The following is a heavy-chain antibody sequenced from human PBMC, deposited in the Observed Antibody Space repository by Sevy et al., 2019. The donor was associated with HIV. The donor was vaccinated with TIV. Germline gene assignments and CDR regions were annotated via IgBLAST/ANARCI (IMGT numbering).Heavy chain of an antibody. Sequence: GGSLRLSCAASGFTFTLYAIHWVRQAPGKGLEWVALISYSGTKKYYADSVKGRFPISRDDSKNTAYLQMNNLRTDDTAVYYCASVAVDYCTDDRYHRFDHWGQGPQVTVSS. CDR2: ISYSGTKK. CDR1: GFTFTLYA. V-gene: IGHV3-30-3*01. CDR3: ASVAVDYCTDDRYHRFDH. J-gene: IGHJ4*02. D-gene: IGHD2-8*01.